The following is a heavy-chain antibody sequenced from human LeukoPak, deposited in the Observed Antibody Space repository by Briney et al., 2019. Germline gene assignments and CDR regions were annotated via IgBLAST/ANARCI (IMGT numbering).Heavy chain of an antibody. CDR1: GGSISTSSYY. D-gene: IGHD3-22*01. V-gene: IGHV4-39*01. CDR2: IYHSGST. Sequence: AETLSLTCTVSGGSISTSSYYWGWIRQPPGKGLEWIGSIYHSGSTFYNPSLKSRVTISVDTSKNQFSLKLSSVTAADTAVYYCANYDSSGGRYYWGQGTLVTVSS. J-gene: IGHJ4*02. CDR3: ANYDSSGGRYY.